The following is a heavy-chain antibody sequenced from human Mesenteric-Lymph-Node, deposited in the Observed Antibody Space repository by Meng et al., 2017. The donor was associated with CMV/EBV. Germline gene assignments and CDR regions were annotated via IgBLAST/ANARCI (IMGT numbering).Heavy chain of an antibody. CDR1: GYTFTGHY. V-gene: IGHV1-2*02. J-gene: IGHJ4*02. CDR2: IYPASGAT. Sequence: GGSLRLSCKASGYTFTGHYMHWVRQAPGRGPEWLGWIYPASGATTYAQKFRGRVTMTSDTFISTAYMELSGLTSDDTAMYFCARQRGEEAAGYFDSWGQGSPVTVSS. D-gene: IGHD6-13*01. CDR3: ARQRGEEAAGYFDS.